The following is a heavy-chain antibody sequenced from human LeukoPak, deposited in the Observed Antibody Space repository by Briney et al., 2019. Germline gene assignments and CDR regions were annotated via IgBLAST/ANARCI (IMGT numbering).Heavy chain of an antibody. J-gene: IGHJ4*02. CDR3: ARGTNYGDY. D-gene: IGHD1-7*01. V-gene: IGHV3-21*01. Sequence: GGSLRLSCAASEFTFSTYTMNWVRQAPGKGLEWVSSITGSSDYIYYADSVKGRFTISRDNAKNSLFLHMSSLRAEDTAVYYCARGTNYGDYWGQGTLVTVSS. CDR1: EFTFSTYT. CDR2: ITGSSDYI.